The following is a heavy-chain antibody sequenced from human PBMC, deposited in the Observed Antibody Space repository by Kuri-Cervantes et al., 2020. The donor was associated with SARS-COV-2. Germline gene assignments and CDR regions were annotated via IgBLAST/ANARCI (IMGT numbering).Heavy chain of an antibody. CDR1: GYTFTSYY. CDR3: ARDVEAAQYYDFWSGYGY. V-gene: IGHV1-46*01. CDR2: INPSGGST. J-gene: IGHJ4*02. D-gene: IGHD3-3*01. Sequence: ASVKVSCKASGYTFTSYYMHWVRQAPGQGLEWMGIINPSGGSTSYAQKFQGRVTMTRDTSTSTAYMELRSLRSDDTAVYYCARDVEAAQYYDFWSGYGYWGQGTLVTVSS.